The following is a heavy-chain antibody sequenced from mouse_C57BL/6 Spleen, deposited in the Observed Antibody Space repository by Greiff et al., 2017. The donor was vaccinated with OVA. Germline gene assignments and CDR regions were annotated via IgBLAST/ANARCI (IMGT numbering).Heavy chain of an antibody. Sequence: VQLQQSGAELVRPGASVTLSCKASGYTFTDYEMHWVKQTPVHGLEWIGAIDPETGGTAYNQKFKGKAILTADKSSSTAYMELRSLTSEDSAVYYCTRAGYDSDYWGQGTTLTVSS. V-gene: IGHV1-15*01. CDR2: IDPETGGT. D-gene: IGHD2-2*01. J-gene: IGHJ2*01. CDR1: GYTFTDYE. CDR3: TRAGYDSDY.